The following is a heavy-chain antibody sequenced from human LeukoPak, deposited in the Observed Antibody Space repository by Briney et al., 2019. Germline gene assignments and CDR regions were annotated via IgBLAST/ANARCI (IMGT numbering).Heavy chain of an antibody. J-gene: IGHJ4*02. Sequence: AGXGXXWXGXIYTSGSTNYNPSLKSRVTMSVDTSKNQFSLKLSSVTAADTAVYYCARLGSDYDYVWGSYRPFDYWGQGTLVTVSS. V-gene: IGHV4-4*07. CDR3: ARLGSDYDYVWGSYRPFDY. D-gene: IGHD3-16*02. CDR2: IYTSGST.